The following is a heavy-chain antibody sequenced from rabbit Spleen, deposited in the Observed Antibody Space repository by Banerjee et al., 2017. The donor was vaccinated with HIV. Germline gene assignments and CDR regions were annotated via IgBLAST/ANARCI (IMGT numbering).Heavy chain of an antibody. CDR1: GVSFSNNHY. D-gene: IGHD1-1*01. CDR2: IEGGSSHFS. J-gene: IGHJ4*01. Sequence: QSLEESGGDLVKPGASLTLTCTASGVSFSNNHYMCWVRQAPGKGLEWIACIEGGSSHFSYFASWAKGRFTISKTSSTTVTLQMTSLTAADTATYFCARDLDGVIGWNFGWWGQGTLVTVS. V-gene: IGHV1S40*01. CDR3: ARDLDGVIGWNFGW.